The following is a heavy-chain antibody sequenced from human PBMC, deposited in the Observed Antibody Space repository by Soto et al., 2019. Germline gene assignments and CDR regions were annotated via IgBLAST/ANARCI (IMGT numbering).Heavy chain of an antibody. CDR3: ARRREFTKDAFDI. CDR2: VSAYNGNT. D-gene: IGHD3-10*01. CDR1: GYTFISYG. Sequence: ASVKVSCKASGYTFISYGISWVRQAPGQGLEWMGWVSAYNGNTNYAQKFQGRVTMATDTATHTAYMELRSLRSDDTAVYYCARRREFTKDAFDIWGQGTMVTVSS. V-gene: IGHV1-18*01. J-gene: IGHJ3*02.